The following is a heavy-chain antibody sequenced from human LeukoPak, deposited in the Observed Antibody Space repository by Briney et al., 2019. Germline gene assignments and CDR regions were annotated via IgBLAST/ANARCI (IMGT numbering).Heavy chain of an antibody. V-gene: IGHV3-43*02. CDR3: AKGRYRLIDY. Sequence: PGGSLRLSCAASGFTFDDYAMHWVRQAPGKGLEWVSLISGDGGSTYYADSVKGRFTISRDNSKNSLYLQMNSLRTEDTASYYCAKGRYRLIDYWGQGTLVTVSS. D-gene: IGHD5-18*01. J-gene: IGHJ4*02. CDR2: ISGDGGST. CDR1: GFTFDDYA.